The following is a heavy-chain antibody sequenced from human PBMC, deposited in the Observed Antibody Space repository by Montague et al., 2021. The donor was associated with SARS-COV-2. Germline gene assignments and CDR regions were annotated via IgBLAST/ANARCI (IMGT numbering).Heavy chain of an antibody. D-gene: IGHD4-23*01. CDR2: INHSGST. J-gene: IGHJ3*02. Sequence: SETLSLTCAAYGGSFSGYSWSWIRQPPGKGLEWIGEINHSGSTNXXPSLKSPVTISVDTSKNQFSLRLSSVTAADTAVYYCARLRGDYGGTYDTSDIWGQGTLVTVSS. CDR1: GGSFSGYS. CDR3: ARLRGDYGGTYDTSDI. V-gene: IGHV4-34*01.